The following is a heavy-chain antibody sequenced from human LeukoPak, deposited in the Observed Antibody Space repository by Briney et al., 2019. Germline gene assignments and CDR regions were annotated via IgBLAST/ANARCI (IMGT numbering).Heavy chain of an antibody. D-gene: IGHD3-22*01. CDR3: AKSYYDSSGYRGDFEN. J-gene: IGHJ4*02. V-gene: IGHV3-30*04. Sequence: GGSLRLSCAASGFTFRSYAMHWARQAPGKGLEWVAVISYDGSNKYYADSVKGRFTISRENSKNTLYLQMNSLRAEDTAVYYCAKSYYDSSGYRGDFENWGQGTLVTVSS. CDR2: ISYDGSNK. CDR1: GFTFRSYA.